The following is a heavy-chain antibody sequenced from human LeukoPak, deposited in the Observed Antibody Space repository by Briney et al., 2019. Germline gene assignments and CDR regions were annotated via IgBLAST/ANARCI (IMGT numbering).Heavy chain of an antibody. CDR2: ISGSGDTT. J-gene: IGHJ3*02. CDR3: AKDLVVTMIVVVIDAFDI. Sequence: PGGSLRLSCVASGFTFNNYAMTWVRQVPGKGLEWVSAISGSGDTTHYADSVKGRFTISRDNSKNTLNLQMNSLRAEDTAVYYCAKDLVVTMIVVVIDAFDIWGQGTMVTVSS. D-gene: IGHD3-22*01. V-gene: IGHV3-23*01. CDR1: GFTFNNYA.